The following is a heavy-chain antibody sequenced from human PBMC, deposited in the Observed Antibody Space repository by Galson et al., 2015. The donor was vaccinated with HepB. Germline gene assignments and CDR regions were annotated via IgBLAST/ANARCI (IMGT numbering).Heavy chain of an antibody. J-gene: IGHJ4*02. D-gene: IGHD6-19*01. CDR2: VNSNSGDT. CDR1: GYTFTGYY. Sequence: SVKVSCKASGYTFTGYYLHWVRQAPGQGLEWMGWVNSNSGDTKYAQNFQGRVTMTRDTSISTGYMELSSLRSDDTAVYYCATNQAGSSADYWGQGTLVTVSS. V-gene: IGHV1-2*02. CDR3: ATNQAGSSADY.